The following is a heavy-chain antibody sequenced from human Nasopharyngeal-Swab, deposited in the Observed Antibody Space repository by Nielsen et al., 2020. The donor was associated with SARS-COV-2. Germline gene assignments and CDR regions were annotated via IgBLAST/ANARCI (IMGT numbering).Heavy chain of an antibody. CDR3: ARGLGSSWYVHFDY. V-gene: IGHV4-59*11. CDR2: IYYSGST. D-gene: IGHD6-13*01. J-gene: IGHJ4*02. Sequence: SETLSLTCTVSGCSIISHSWRWLRQLPGKGLECIGYIYYSGSTNYNPPLKSRVTISVDTSKNQFSLKLSSVTAADTDMYYCARGLGSSWYVHFDYWGQGTVVTVSS. CDR1: GCSIISHS.